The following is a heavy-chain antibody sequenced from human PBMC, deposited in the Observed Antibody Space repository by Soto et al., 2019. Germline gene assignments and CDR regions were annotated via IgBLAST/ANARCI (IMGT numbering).Heavy chain of an antibody. CDR2: IKQDGSAK. V-gene: IGHV3-7*04. CDR3: AGGTGWVPDY. J-gene: IGHJ4*02. Sequence: EVQLVESGGGLVQPGGSLRLSCAGSGFTFSNYWMNWVRQTPGKGLEWVANIKQDGSAKNYVESVKGRFTISRDNATNLVYLQTNSLRDEDTAGSYCAGGTGWVPDYWGQGTLVTVSS. D-gene: IGHD1-1*01. CDR1: GFTFSNYW.